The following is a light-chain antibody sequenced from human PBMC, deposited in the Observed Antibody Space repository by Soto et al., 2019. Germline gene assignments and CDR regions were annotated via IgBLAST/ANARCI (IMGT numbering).Light chain of an antibody. V-gene: IGKV3-15*01. Sequence: EIVMTQSPATLSVSPGERTTLSCRASQSVNNNLAWYQQKPGQAPRLLISGASTRATGIPARFSGSGSETEFTLTISSLQSEDLAVYYCQQYNNGCTFGQGTKVDIK. CDR1: QSVNNN. J-gene: IGKJ1*01. CDR3: QQYNNGCT. CDR2: GAS.